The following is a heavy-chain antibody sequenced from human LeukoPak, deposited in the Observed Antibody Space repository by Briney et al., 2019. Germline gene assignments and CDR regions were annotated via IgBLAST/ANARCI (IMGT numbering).Heavy chain of an antibody. V-gene: IGHV3-15*01. CDR2: IKSKNVGGTT. J-gene: IGHJ4*02. Sequence: PGGSLRLSCAASGFTFSTAWMCWVRQAPGKGLEWVGRIKSKNVGGTTEFTAPVKGRFTISRDDSKNTVYLQMNSLRTEDTAVYYCITEYYGSAMYWGQGALVTVSS. CDR3: ITEYYGSAMY. CDR1: GFTFSTAW. D-gene: IGHD3-10*01.